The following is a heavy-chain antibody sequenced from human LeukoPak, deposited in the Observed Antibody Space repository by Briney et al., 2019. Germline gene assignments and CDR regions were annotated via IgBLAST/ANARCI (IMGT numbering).Heavy chain of an antibody. CDR2: ISGSGANT. Sequence: GGSLRLSCAASGFTFSSYAMSWVRQAPGKGLEWISTISGSGANTYYADSVKGRFTISRDNSKNTLYLQMNSLRAEDTAVYYCAKGGIVGATGTFDYWGQGTLVTVSS. D-gene: IGHD1-26*01. CDR3: AKGGIVGATGTFDY. J-gene: IGHJ4*02. V-gene: IGHV3-23*01. CDR1: GFTFSSYA.